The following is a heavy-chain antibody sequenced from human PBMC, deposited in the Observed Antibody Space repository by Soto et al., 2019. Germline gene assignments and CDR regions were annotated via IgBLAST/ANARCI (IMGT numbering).Heavy chain of an antibody. J-gene: IGHJ4*02. CDR1: GDSINSYKYY. D-gene: IGHD3-9*01. CDR2: IYYRGNT. V-gene: IGHV4-39*01. CDR3: ARLEGLATISYYFDF. Sequence: SETLSLTCSVSGDSINSYKYYWSWIRQPPGKGLGWIGSIYYRGNTYYNPSLQTRVTISIDKSKSQFSLKLTSVTAADSAVYFCARLEGLATISYYFDFWGQGALVTVSS.